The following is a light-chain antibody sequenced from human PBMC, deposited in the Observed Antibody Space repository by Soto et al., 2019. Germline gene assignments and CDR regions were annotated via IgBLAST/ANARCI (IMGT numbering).Light chain of an antibody. CDR2: EAD. CDR3: SSYAGDSALI. V-gene: IGLV2-23*01. CDR1: RSVVGSYNF. Sequence: QSVLTQPASVSGSPGQSISISCTGSRSVVGSYNFVSWYQLFPGKAPKLIIYEADKRPSGVSSRFSGSKSGFTASLTISGLQAEDEADYFCSSYAGDSALIFGGGTKVTVL. J-gene: IGLJ2*01.